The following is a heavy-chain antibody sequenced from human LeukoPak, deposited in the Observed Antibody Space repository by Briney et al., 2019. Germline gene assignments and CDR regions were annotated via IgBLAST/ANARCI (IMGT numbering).Heavy chain of an antibody. Sequence: ASVKVSCKASGYTFTGYYMHWVRQAPGQGLEWMGWINPNSGGTNYAQKFQGRVTMTRDTSISTAYMELSRLRSDDTAVYSCARDGILLWFGDPSGGWFDPWGQGTPVTVSS. CDR1: GYTFTGYY. D-gene: IGHD3-10*01. V-gene: IGHV1-2*02. CDR3: ARDGILLWFGDPSGGWFDP. CDR2: INPNSGGT. J-gene: IGHJ5*02.